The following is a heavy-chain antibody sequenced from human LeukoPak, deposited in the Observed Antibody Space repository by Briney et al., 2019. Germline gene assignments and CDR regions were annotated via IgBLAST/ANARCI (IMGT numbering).Heavy chain of an antibody. D-gene: IGHD1-14*01. CDR3: ASHFLYNGC. Sequence: PSETLSLTCTVSGGSISSSSYYWGWIRQPPGKGLEWIGSIYYSGSTYYNPSIKSRITKSVNTSTNQFSLKLSSVTVADTAVYYCASHFLYNGCWGQGTLVTVSS. CDR1: GGSISSSSYY. CDR2: IYYSGST. V-gene: IGHV4-39*01. J-gene: IGHJ4*02.